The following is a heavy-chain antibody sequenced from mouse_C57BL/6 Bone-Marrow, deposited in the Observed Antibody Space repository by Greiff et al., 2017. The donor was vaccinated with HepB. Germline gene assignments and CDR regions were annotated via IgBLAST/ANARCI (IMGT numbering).Heavy chain of an antibody. Sequence: VQLQESGAELVRPGTSVKMSCKASGYTFTNYWIGWAKQRPGHGLEWIGDIYPGGGYTNYNEKFKGKATLTADKSSSTAYMQFSSLTSEDSAIYYCARSGAYYSNSGWDSWGQGTTLTVSS. CDR2: IYPGGGYT. V-gene: IGHV1-63*01. CDR3: ARSGAYYSNSGWDS. J-gene: IGHJ2*01. CDR1: GYTFTNYW. D-gene: IGHD2-5*01.